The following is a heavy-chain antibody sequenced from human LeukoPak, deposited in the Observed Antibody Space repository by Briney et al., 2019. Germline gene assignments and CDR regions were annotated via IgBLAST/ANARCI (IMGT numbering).Heavy chain of an antibody. CDR2: ISGSGGST. J-gene: IGHJ4*03. D-gene: IGHD5-12*01. V-gene: IGHV3-23*01. Sequence: GGSQRLSCAASGFTFSSYAMSWVCQAPGKGLEWVSAISGSGGSTYYADSVKGRFTISRDNSKNTLYLQMNSLRAEDTAVYYCAKDSAGDGGYDFLDYWGQGTTVTVSS. CDR1: GFTFSSYA. CDR3: AKDSAGDGGYDFLDY.